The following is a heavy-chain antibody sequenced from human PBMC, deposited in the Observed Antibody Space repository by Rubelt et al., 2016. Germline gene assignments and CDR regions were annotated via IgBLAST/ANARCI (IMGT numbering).Heavy chain of an antibody. V-gene: IGHV4-4*02. CDR2: IYHSGSS. D-gene: IGHD6-13*01. CDR1: GGSISSSNW. J-gene: IGHJ4*02. Sequence: QVQLQESGPGLVKPSGTLSLTCAVSGGSISSSNWWSWVRQPPGKGLEWIGEIYHSGSSHYNPSRKVRVTISVDTSKNYVSRKLSSVTAADTAVYYCAREVSGQLGYYFDYWGQGTLVTVSS. CDR3: AREVSGQLGYYFDY.